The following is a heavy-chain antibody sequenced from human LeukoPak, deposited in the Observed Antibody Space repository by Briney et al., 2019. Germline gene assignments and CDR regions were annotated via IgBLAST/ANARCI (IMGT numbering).Heavy chain of an antibody. V-gene: IGHV3-30-3*01. CDR2: ISYDGSNK. J-gene: IGHJ3*02. Sequence: GGSLRLSCAASGFTFSSYAMHWVRQAPGKGLEWVAVISYDGSNKYYADSVKGRFTISRHNSKNTLYLQMNSLRAEDTAVYYCARGSTYYYDSSGYREVVTNALDIWGQGTMVTVSS. CDR3: ARGSTYYYDSSGYREVVTNALDI. CDR1: GFTFSSYA. D-gene: IGHD3-22*01.